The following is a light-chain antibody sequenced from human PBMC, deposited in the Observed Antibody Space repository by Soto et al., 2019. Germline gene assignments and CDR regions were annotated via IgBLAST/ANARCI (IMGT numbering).Light chain of an antibody. CDR2: KAS. Sequence: DIQMTQSPSTLSASVGDRVTITCRASQSISSWLAWYQQKPGKAPKLLIYKASSLESGVASRFSGSGSGTEFTLPISSLQPDDFATYYCQQYNRYPLTFDGGTKVEIK. CDR3: QQYNRYPLT. J-gene: IGKJ4*01. V-gene: IGKV1-5*03. CDR1: QSISSW.